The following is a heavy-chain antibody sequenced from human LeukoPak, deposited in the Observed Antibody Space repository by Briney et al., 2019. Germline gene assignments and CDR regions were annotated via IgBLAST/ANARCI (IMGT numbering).Heavy chain of an antibody. CDR2: MYYSGST. Sequence: SETLSLTCTVSGGSISSSNFYWGWIRQPPGKGLEWIGSMYYSGSTYYNPSLKSRVTISVDTSKNQFSLKLSSVTAADTAVYYCARVGPYYGDYVYYFDYWGQGTLVTVSS. D-gene: IGHD4-17*01. V-gene: IGHV4-39*01. CDR3: ARVGPYYGDYVYYFDY. J-gene: IGHJ4*02. CDR1: GGSISSSNFY.